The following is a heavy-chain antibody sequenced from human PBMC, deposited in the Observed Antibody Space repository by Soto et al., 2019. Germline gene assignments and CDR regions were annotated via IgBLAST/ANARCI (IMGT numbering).Heavy chain of an antibody. D-gene: IGHD3-10*01. CDR1: GGSISSSSYY. CDR2: IYYSGST. J-gene: IGHJ3*02. CDR3: ARRTMVRGVNRDDAFDI. V-gene: IGHV4-39*01. Sequence: SETLSLTCTVSGGSISSSSYYWGWIRQPPGKGLEWIGSIYYSGSTYYNPSLKSRVTISVDTSKNQFSLKLSFVTAADTAVYYCARRTMVRGVNRDDAFDIWGQGTMVTVSS.